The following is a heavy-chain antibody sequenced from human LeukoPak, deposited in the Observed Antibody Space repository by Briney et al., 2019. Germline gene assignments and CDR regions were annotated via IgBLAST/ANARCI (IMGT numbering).Heavy chain of an antibody. CDR2: IKTDGSLT. D-gene: IGHD7-27*01. CDR1: GFTFSSYW. Sequence: GGSLRLSCAASGFTFSSYWMTWVRQAPGKGLEWVANIKTDGSLTYYVDSVKGRFTISRDNAKNSLYLQMNSLRAEDTAVYYCARDLNWETYRGQGTLVSVSS. J-gene: IGHJ4*02. V-gene: IGHV3-7*01. CDR3: ARDLNWETY.